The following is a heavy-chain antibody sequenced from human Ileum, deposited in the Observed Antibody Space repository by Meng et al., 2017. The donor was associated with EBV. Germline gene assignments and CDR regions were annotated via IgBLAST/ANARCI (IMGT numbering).Heavy chain of an antibody. D-gene: IGHD3-10*01. V-gene: IGHV4-4*02. CDR3: ARSSPIVRGLDY. Sequence: QVQPQEWGPGLGKPSGTRSLTGAVSGDSVSGSDWWSWVRQPPGKGLEWIGEVYHDGATNYHPSLKSRVTISLDKSKNEVNLHLNSLTAADTAVYFCARSSPIVRGLDYWGQGTLVTVSS. CDR1: GDSVSGSDW. J-gene: IGHJ4*02. CDR2: VYHDGAT.